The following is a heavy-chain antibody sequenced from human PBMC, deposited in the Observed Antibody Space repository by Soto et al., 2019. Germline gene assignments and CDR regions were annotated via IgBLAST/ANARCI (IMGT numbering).Heavy chain of an antibody. V-gene: IGHV3-23*01. Sequence: PGGSLRLSCAASGFTFSSYAMSWVRQAPGKGLEWVSAISGSGGSTYYADSVEGRFTISRDNSKNTLYLQMNSLRAEDTAVYYCAKDSSSGYYYGMDVWGQGTTVTVSS. CDR2: ISGSGGST. J-gene: IGHJ6*02. CDR1: GFTFSSYA. CDR3: AKDSSSGYYYGMDV. D-gene: IGHD6-19*01.